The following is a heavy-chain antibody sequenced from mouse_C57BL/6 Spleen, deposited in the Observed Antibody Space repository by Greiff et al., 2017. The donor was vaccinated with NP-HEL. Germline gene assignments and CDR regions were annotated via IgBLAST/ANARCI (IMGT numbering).Heavy chain of an antibody. J-gene: IGHJ4*01. D-gene: IGHD1-1*01. V-gene: IGHV1-80*01. CDR2: IYPGDGDT. CDR1: GYAFSSYW. CDR3: ARWCYCGSEGLGAMDY. Sequence: VQRVESGAELVKPGASVKISCKASGYAFSSYWMNWVKQRPGKGLEWIGQIYPGDGDTNYNGKFKGKATLTADKSSSTAYMQLSSLTSEDSAVYFCARWCYCGSEGLGAMDYWGQGTSVTVSS.